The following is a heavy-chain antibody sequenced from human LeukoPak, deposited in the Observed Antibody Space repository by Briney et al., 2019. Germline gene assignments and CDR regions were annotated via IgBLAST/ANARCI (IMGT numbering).Heavy chain of an antibody. CDR1: GGSFSGYY. J-gene: IGHJ6*03. Sequence: SETLSLTCAVYGGSFSGYYWSWIRQPPGKGLEWIGEINHSGSTNYNPSLKSRVTISVDTSKNQFSLKLSSVTAADTAVYYCARTGGSFYFYYYMDVWGKGTTVTVSS. D-gene: IGHD1-26*01. V-gene: IGHV4-34*01. CDR3: ARTGGSFYFYYYMDV. CDR2: INHSGST.